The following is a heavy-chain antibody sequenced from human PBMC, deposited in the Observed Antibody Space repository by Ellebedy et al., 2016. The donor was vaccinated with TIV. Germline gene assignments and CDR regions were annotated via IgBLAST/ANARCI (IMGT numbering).Heavy chain of an antibody. Sequence: ASVKVSXKASGYTFTSFGFSWVRQAPGQGLEWMGRVSGYNGNTNYAQKLQGRVTMTTDTSTSTAYMELRRLRSDDTAVYYCVTRGYSGYDYFDYWGQGTLVTVSS. J-gene: IGHJ4*02. CDR1: GYTFTSFG. CDR3: VTRGYSGYDYFDY. V-gene: IGHV1-18*01. D-gene: IGHD5-12*01. CDR2: VSGYNGNT.